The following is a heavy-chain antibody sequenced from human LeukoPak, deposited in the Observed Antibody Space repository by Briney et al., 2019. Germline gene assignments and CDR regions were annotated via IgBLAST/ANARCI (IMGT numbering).Heavy chain of an antibody. J-gene: IGHJ4*02. CDR1: GFTFSSYA. Sequence: GGSLRLSCAASGFTFSSYAMSWVRQAPGKGLEWVSAISGSGGSTYYADSVKGRFTISRDNSKNTLYLQMNSLRAEDTAVYYCAKAPSGYSSSRGPCYFDYWGQGTLVTVSS. V-gene: IGHV3-23*01. CDR3: AKAPSGYSSSRGPCYFDY. CDR2: ISGSGGST. D-gene: IGHD6-13*01.